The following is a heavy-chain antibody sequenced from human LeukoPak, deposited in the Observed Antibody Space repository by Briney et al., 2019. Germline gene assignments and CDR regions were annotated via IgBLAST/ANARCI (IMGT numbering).Heavy chain of an antibody. Sequence: GGSLRLSCAASGFTFSTYGMHWVRQAPGKGLEWVAFIRYDGSREYYADSVRGRFTISRDNSKNTLFPQMNSLRAEDTAVYYCARGNYDFWSVSSFDYWGQGTLVTVSS. CDR2: IRYDGSRE. D-gene: IGHD3-3*01. CDR1: GFTFSTYG. CDR3: ARGNYDFWSVSSFDY. V-gene: IGHV3-30*02. J-gene: IGHJ4*02.